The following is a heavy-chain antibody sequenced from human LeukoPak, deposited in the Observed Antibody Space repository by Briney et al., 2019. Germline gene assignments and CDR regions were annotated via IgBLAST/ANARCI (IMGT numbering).Heavy chain of an antibody. CDR1: GDSVSSTGYY. CDR2: IYYSGST. V-gene: IGHV4-39*01. Sequence: SETLSLTCTVSGDSVSSTGYYWGWIRQPPGKGLEWIGTIYYSGSTYYNPSLKSRVTMSEDTSRNQFSLRLSSVNAADTAVYYCARWTGSYASGFDYWGQGTLVTVSS. J-gene: IGHJ4*02. CDR3: ARWTGSYASGFDY. D-gene: IGHD1-26*01.